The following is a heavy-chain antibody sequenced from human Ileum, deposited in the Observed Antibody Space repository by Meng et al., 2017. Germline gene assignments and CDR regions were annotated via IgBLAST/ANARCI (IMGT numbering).Heavy chain of an antibody. CDR2: IYYRGGA. Sequence: QVQLQESGPGLVKPSETLARTCSVSGASISSHSWTWIRQPPGKGLEYIGYIYYRGGASYNPSLRSRVTMSVDTSKNQFSLNLSSVTAADTAVYYCARLLDSSDWGWFDPWGQGTLVTVSS. V-gene: IGHV4-59*08. CDR3: ARLLDSSDWGWFDP. J-gene: IGHJ5*02. D-gene: IGHD3-22*01. CDR1: GASISSHS.